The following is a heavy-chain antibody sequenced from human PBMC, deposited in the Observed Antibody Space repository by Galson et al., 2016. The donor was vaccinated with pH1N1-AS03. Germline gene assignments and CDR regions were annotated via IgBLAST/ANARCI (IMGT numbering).Heavy chain of an antibody. D-gene: IGHD2-2*01. J-gene: IGHJ6*02. CDR1: GLSFSASW. V-gene: IGHV3-74*01. Sequence: SLRLSCAASGLSFSASWMSWVRQAPGKGLEWVSRISNDGRNVRYADFVKGRFAVSRDNAKNTVFLQMNSLRADDTAVYFCARRNPNPNFAIWYQHDYGMDVWGQGTTVTVSS. CDR3: ARRNPNPNFAIWYQHDYGMDV. CDR2: ISNDGRNV.